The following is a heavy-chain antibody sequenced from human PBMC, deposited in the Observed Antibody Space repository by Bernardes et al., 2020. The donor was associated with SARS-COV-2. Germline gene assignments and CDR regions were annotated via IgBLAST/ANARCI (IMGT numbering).Heavy chain of an antibody. V-gene: IGHV1-58*01. Sequence: SVQVSCKASGVTFSTSAVHWVRQARGQRLEWVGWVAVDNGETHYALEFEDRVIINWDISTRTAYMELRSLNSGDTASYYCTAGPNWFDYWGQGAQVTVSS. J-gene: IGHJ4*02. CDR1: GVTFSTSA. CDR2: VAVDNGET. D-gene: IGHD2-8*01. CDR3: TAGPNWFDY.